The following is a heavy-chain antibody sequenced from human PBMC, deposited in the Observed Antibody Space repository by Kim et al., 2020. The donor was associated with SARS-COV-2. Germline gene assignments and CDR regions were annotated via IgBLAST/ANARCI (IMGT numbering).Heavy chain of an antibody. CDR3: ARDLDYYGMDV. J-gene: IGHJ6*02. CDR2: ST. V-gene: IGHV3-53*01. Sequence: STYYAESVKGRFTISRDNSKNTLYLQMNSLRDEDTAVYYCARDLDYYGMDVWGQGTTVTVSS.